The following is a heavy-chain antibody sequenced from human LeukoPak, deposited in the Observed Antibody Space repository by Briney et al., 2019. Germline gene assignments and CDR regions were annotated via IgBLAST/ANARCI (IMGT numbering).Heavy chain of an antibody. CDR2: IYYSGST. V-gene: IGHV4-59*01. Sequence: SETLSLTCTVSGGSISSYYWSWIRQPPGKGLEWIGYIYYSGSTNYNPSLKSRVTISVDTSKNQFSLKLSSVTAADTAVYYYARCTVAAPTPDYWGQGTLVTVSS. D-gene: IGHD2-15*01. CDR3: ARCTVAAPTPDY. J-gene: IGHJ4*02. CDR1: GGSISSYY.